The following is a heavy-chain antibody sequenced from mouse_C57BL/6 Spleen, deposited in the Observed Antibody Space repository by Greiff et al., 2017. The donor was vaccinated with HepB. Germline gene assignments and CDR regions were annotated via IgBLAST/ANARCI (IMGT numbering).Heavy chain of an antibody. J-gene: IGHJ2*01. V-gene: IGHV1-15*01. D-gene: IGHD4-1*01. CDR1: GYTFTDYE. CDR3: TRGKLDFDY. Sequence: QVQLQQSGAELVRPGASVTLSCKASGYTFTDYEMHWVKQTPVHGLEWIGAIDPETGGTAYNQKFKGKAILTADKSSSTAYMELRSLTSEDSAVYYCTRGKLDFDYWGQGTTLTVSS. CDR2: IDPETGGT.